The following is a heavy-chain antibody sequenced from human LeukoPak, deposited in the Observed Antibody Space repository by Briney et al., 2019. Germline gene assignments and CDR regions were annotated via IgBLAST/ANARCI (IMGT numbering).Heavy chain of an antibody. D-gene: IGHD4-11*01. CDR2: ITGSGDST. CDR1: GFTFRTYA. J-gene: IGHJ4*02. V-gene: IGHV3-23*01. CDR3: AKDPADYRGWFDY. Sequence: GGSLRLSCAASGFTFRTYAMSWVRQAPGKGLEWISTITGSGDSTYYTDSVKGRFTISRDNSKNTLFLQMDSLRAEDTAVYYCAKDPADYRGWFDYWGQGTLVTVSS.